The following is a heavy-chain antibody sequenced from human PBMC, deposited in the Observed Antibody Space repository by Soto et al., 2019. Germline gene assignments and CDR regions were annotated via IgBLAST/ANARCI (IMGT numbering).Heavy chain of an antibody. CDR1: GFSFSSFA. Sequence: SGGSLRLSCEASGFSFSSFAMNWVRQAPGRGLEWVSYISGDGASIYYADSLKGRFTISRDNAKNSLSLQMNNLRAEDTAVYYCARENSVQAWLHHFDHWGLGTLVTVSS. CDR3: ARENSVQAWLHHFDH. V-gene: IGHV3-48*03. J-gene: IGHJ4*02. D-gene: IGHD5-18*01. CDR2: ISGDGASI.